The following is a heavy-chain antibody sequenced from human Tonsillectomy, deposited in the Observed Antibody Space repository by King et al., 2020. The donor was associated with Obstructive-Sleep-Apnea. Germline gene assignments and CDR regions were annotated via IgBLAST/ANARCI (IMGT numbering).Heavy chain of an antibody. Sequence: VQLQESGPGLVKPSETLSLTCTVSGGSISSYYWSWIRQPPGKGLEWIWYIYYSGSTNYNPSLKSRVTISVDTSKNQFSLKLSSVTAADTAVYYCARDPLAGNYYYYGMDVWGQGTTVTVSS. CDR1: GGSISSYY. CDR3: ARDPLAGNYYYYGMDV. CDR2: IYYSGST. V-gene: IGHV4-59*01. J-gene: IGHJ6*02. D-gene: IGHD1-1*01.